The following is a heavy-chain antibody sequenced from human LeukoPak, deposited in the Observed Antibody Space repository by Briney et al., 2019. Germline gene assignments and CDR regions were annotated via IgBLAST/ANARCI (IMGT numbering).Heavy chain of an antibody. CDR1: GFTFSNAR. J-gene: IGHJ4*02. V-gene: IGHV3-15*01. CDR3: TAEGSYVSRIS. CDR2: IKGKTDGETT. Sequence: GGSLRLSCAASGFTFSNARVSWVRQAPGKGLEWVGRIKGKTDGETTDYSTPVKGRFTISRDDTKHTLYPQMNSLKTEDADVYYCTAEGSYVSRISRGQGTLVTVSS. D-gene: IGHD3-10*02.